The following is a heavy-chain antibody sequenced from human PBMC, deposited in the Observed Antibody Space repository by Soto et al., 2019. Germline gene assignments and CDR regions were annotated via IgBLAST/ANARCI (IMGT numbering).Heavy chain of an antibody. CDR1: GYRFTNYW. CDR3: ARFVVTTSIFDY. CDR2: IYPGDSDT. J-gene: IGHJ4*02. Sequence: GEALENSCKGSGYRFTNYWIGWVGQLPGKGLEWMGIIYPGDSDTRYSPSFQGQVTISADKSISTAYLQWSSLKASDTAMYYCARFVVTTSIFDYWGQGTLVTVSS. V-gene: IGHV5-51*01. D-gene: IGHD4-17*01.